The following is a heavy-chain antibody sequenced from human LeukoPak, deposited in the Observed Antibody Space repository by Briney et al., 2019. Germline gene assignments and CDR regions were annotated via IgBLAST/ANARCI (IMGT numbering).Heavy chain of an antibody. CDR2: IYYSGST. CDR1: GGSISSSSYY. V-gene: IGHV4-39*07. CDR3: ARGKMVRGVMRSRGAFDY. J-gene: IGHJ4*02. D-gene: IGHD3-10*01. Sequence: SETLSLTCTVSGGSISSSSYYWGWIRQPPGKGLEWIGSIYYSGSTYYNPSLKSRVTISVDTSKNQFSLKLSSVTAADTAVYYCARGKMVRGVMRSRGAFDYWGQGTLVTVSS.